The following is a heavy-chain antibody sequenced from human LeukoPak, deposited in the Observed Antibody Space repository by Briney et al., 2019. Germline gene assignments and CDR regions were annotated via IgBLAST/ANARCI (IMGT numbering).Heavy chain of an antibody. D-gene: IGHD4-11*01. J-gene: IGHJ4*02. CDR1: GGSFTIYS. CDR3: ARRVRSADYRLDY. CDR2: ISPSGNT. Sequence: SETLALTCAVYGGSFTIYSWTWIRQPPGKSLEWVGEISPSGNTQYNPSLKSRVTISLDASKSQFYLKLNSVTAADTAVYYCARRVRSADYRLDYWGQGTLVTVSS. V-gene: IGHV4-34*01.